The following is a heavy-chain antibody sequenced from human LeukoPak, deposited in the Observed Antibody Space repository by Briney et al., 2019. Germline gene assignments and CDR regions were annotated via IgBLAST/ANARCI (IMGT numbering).Heavy chain of an antibody. CDR1: GFTFSSYG. CDR3: AAVIDY. J-gene: IGHJ4*02. V-gene: IGHV3-30*02. CDR2: IRYDGSNK. Sequence: PGGSLRLSCAASGFTFSSYGMHWVRQAPGKGLEWVAFIRYDGSNKYYADSVKGRFTISRDNAKNSVLLQMNSLRAEDTAVYYCAAVIDYWGQGTLVTVSS.